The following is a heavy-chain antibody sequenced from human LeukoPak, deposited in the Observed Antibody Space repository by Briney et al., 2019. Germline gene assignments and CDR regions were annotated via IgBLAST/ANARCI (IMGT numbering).Heavy chain of an antibody. CDR1: GFTFTTHS. J-gene: IGHJ4*02. Sequence: GGSLRLSRAASGFTFTTHSMNWVRQAPGKGLEWVSYISSSSSYIYYVDSVKGRFTISRDNSKNTLYLQMNSLRAEDTAVYYCAKDQRTVTSPFGYWGQGTLVTVSS. CDR3: AKDQRTVTSPFGY. V-gene: IGHV3-21*04. D-gene: IGHD4-17*01. CDR2: ISSSSSYI.